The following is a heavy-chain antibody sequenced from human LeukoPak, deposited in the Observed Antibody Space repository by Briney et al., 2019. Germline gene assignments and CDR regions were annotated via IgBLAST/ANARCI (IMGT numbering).Heavy chain of an antibody. CDR2: ISSSSSTI. Sequence: GGSLRLSCAASGFTFSSYSMNWVRQAPGKGLEWVSYISSSSSTIYYADSVKGRFTISRDNAKNSLYLQMNSLRAEDTALYYCTRDPRRLVYWGQGTLVTVSS. CDR1: GFTFSSYS. CDR3: TRDPRRLVY. J-gene: IGHJ4*02. V-gene: IGHV3-48*01.